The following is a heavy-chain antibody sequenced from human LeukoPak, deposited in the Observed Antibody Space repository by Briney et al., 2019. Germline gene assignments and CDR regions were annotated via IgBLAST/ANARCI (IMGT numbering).Heavy chain of an antibody. CDR3: ARRVGDLLLWD. CDR1: GFTFSSYG. CDR2: IRSDGSTK. D-gene: IGHD3-16*02. V-gene: IGHV3-30*02. J-gene: IGHJ4*02. Sequence: GGSLRLSCGASGFTFSSYGMHWVRQAPDKGLEWVAFIRSDGSTKSYADSVKGRFAISRDNSKNTLYLQMNSLRAEDTAVYYCARRVGDLLLWDWGQGTLVTVSS.